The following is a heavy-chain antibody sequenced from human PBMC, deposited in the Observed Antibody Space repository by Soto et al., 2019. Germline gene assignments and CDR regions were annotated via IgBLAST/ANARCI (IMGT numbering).Heavy chain of an antibody. J-gene: IGHJ4*02. V-gene: IGHV6-1*01. D-gene: IGHD1-1*01. CDR3: ARGWTNFAY. Sequence: SQTLSLTCAISGDSVSSNSVAWNWIRQSPSRGLEWLGRTYYRSKWYNDYAVSVKSRITINPDTSKNQFSVQLNSVTPEDTAVYFCARGWTNFAYWGQGTLVTVSS. CDR1: GDSVSSNSVA. CDR2: TYYRSKWYN.